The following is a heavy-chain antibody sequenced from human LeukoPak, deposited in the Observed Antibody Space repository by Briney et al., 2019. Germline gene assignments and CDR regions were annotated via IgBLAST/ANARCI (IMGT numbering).Heavy chain of an antibody. CDR3: ARDQFAFGLFDY. J-gene: IGHJ4*02. CDR2: ILRKTDGGTT. V-gene: IGHV3-15*01. D-gene: IGHD3/OR15-3a*01. CDR1: GFTFSNAW. Sequence: GGSLRLSCAASGFTFSNAWMTWVRQAPGKGLEWVGRILRKTDGGTTDYAAPVKGRFSISRDDSKNTLYLQMNSLRAEDTAVYYCARDQFAFGLFDYWGQGTLVTVSS.